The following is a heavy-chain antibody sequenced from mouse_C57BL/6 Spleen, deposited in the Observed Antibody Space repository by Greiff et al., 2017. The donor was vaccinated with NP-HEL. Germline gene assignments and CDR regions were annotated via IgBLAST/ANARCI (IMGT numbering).Heavy chain of an antibody. CDR3: AVHYYGSSPWYFGV. CDR1: GFNIKDYY. CDR2: IDPEDGET. J-gene: IGHJ1*03. Sequence: VQLQQSGAELVKPGASVKLSCTASGFNIKDYYMHWVKQRTEQGLEWIGRIDPEDGETKYAPKFKGKATITADTSSNTAYLQLSSLTSDDTAVYYCAVHYYGSSPWYFGVWGTGTTVTFSS. V-gene: IGHV14-2*01. D-gene: IGHD1-1*01.